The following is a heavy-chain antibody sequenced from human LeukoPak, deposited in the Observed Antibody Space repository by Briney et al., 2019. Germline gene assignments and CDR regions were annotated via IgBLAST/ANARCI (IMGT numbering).Heavy chain of an antibody. CDR2: IYYSGST. Sequence: PSETLSLTCAVSGDSISNYCWSWIRQPPGKGLEWIGCIYYSGSTYYNPSLKSRVTISVDTSKNQFSLKLSSVTATDTAVYYCASYTMADPSDAFDIWGQGTMVTVSS. V-gene: IGHV4-59*04. CDR1: GDSISNYC. J-gene: IGHJ3*02. CDR3: ASYTMADPSDAFDI. D-gene: IGHD3-10*01.